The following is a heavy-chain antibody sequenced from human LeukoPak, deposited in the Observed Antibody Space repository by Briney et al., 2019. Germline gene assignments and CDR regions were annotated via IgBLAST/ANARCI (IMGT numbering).Heavy chain of an antibody. CDR3: AMHTYSYDSSGYPHHDI. V-gene: IGHV1-2*02. CDR1: GYTFTGYY. D-gene: IGHD3-22*01. Sequence: ASVKVSCKASGYTFTGYYMHWVRQAPGQGLEWMGWINPNSGGTNYAQKFQGRVTMTRDTSISTAYMELSRLRSDDTAVYYCAMHTYSYDSSGYPHHDIWGQGTMVTVSS. J-gene: IGHJ3*02. CDR2: INPNSGGT.